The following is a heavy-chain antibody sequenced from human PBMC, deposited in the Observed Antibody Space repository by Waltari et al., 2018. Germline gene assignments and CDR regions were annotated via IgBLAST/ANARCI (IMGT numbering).Heavy chain of an antibody. D-gene: IGHD4-17*01. Sequence: QLHLQQSGPGLVKPSETLSLTCTVSAGSLRTNYNWAWIRQPPGKGLEWMGNMQYRGSTFYNPSLKSRVTISLDTSMNQFSLRLTSVNAADTAVYFCGRVAFGDDGGYFQHWGQGTLVTISS. CDR2: MQYRGST. J-gene: IGHJ1*01. V-gene: IGHV4-39*01. CDR3: GRVAFGDDGGYFQH. CDR1: AGSLRTNYN.